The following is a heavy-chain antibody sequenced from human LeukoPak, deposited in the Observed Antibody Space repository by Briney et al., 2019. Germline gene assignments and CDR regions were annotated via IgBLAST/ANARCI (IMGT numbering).Heavy chain of an antibody. Sequence: ASVKVSCKASGYTFTSYDINWVRQATGQGLEWMGWMNPNSGDTGYAQTFQGRVTMTRDTSVGTAYMELSSLRSEDTAVYYCARAIRRGELERYWGQGTLVTVSS. CDR1: GYTFTSYD. V-gene: IGHV1-8*01. D-gene: IGHD3-10*01. CDR2: MNPNSGDT. CDR3: ARAIRRGELERY. J-gene: IGHJ4*02.